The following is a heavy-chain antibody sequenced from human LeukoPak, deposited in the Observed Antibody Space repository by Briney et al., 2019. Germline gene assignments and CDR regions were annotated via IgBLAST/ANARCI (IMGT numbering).Heavy chain of an antibody. CDR2: INPSGGTT. CDR3: ARFAVHRRIAVTGQFGLDY. CDR1: GYTFTSYY. J-gene: IGHJ4*02. V-gene: IGHV1-46*01. D-gene: IGHD6-19*01. Sequence: GASVKVSCKASGYTFTSYYMHWVRPAPGQGLEWMGIINPSGGTTNYAQKFQGRVTMTRDTSTSTVYMELSSLRSEDTAVYYCARFAVHRRIAVTGQFGLDYWGRGTLVTVSS.